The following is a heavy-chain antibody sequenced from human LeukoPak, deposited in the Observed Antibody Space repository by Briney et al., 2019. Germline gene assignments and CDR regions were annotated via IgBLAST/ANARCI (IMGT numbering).Heavy chain of an antibody. V-gene: IGHV3-11*06. CDR2: ISSSSSYI. D-gene: IGHD3-22*01. Sequence: RAGGSLRLSCAASGFTFSDYYMSWIRQAPGKGLEWVSSISSSSSYIYYADSVKGRFTISRDNAKNSLYLLMNSLRAEDTAVYYCARGGYYYDSSGFPWYFDYWGQGTLVTVSS. CDR1: GFTFSDYY. CDR3: ARGGYYYDSSGFPWYFDY. J-gene: IGHJ4*02.